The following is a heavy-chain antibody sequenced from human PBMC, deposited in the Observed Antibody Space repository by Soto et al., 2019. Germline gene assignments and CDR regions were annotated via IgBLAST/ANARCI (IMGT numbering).Heavy chain of an antibody. D-gene: IGHD2-21*02. V-gene: IGHV3-30-3*01. CDR1: GFTFSSYA. Sequence: QVQLVESGGGVVQPGRSLRLSCAASGFTFSSYAMHWVRQAPGKGLEWVAVISYDGSNKYYADSVKGRFTISRDNSKNTLYLQMNSLRAEDTAEYYCARDRVTSEYYFDYWGQGTLVTVSS. CDR3: ARDRVTSEYYFDY. CDR2: ISYDGSNK. J-gene: IGHJ4*02.